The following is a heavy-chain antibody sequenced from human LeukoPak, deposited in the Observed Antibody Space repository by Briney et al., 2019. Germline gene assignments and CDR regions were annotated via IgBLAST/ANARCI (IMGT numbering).Heavy chain of an antibody. V-gene: IGHV3-23*01. CDR3: AKDVGELSFIIDP. D-gene: IGHD3-16*02. J-gene: IGHJ5*02. Sequence: GGSLRLSCAASGFTFSNYAMTWVRQAPGKGLEWVSAISGSGGSTYYADSVKGRFTISRDTSKNTLYLQMDGLRAEDTALYYCAKDVGELSFIIDPWGQGTLVTVSS. CDR1: GFTFSNYA. CDR2: ISGSGGST.